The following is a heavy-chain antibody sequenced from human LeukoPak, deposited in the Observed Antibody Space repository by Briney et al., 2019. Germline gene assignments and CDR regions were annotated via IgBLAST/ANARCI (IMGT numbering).Heavy chain of an antibody. Sequence: SETLSLTCTVSGGSISSYYWSWIRQPAGKGLEWIGRMYPSGSTNYNASLKSRVTMSVDTSKNQFSLRLTSVTAADTAVYYCARDRGQLGAWDYFDYWGQGNLVTVSS. CDR3: ARDRGQLGAWDYFDY. D-gene: IGHD6-6*01. CDR2: MYPSGST. J-gene: IGHJ4*02. CDR1: GGSISSYY. V-gene: IGHV4-4*07.